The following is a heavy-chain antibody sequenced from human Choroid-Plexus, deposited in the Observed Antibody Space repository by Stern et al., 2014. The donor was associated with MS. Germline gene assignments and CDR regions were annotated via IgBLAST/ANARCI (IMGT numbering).Heavy chain of an antibody. J-gene: IGHJ4*02. CDR3: AKDRQYLTFFFDF. CDR2: ISDDGSK. CDR1: GFSFSSFG. V-gene: IGHV3-30*18. D-gene: IGHD2/OR15-2a*01. Sequence: VQLVESGGGVVQPGRPLRLSCAASGFSFSSFGMHWVRQAPGKGLEWVALISDDGSKDYAVSVKGRFAISRDNSKNTLYLQMNSLRAEDTAVYYCAKDRQYLTFFFDFWGQGSLVTVSS.